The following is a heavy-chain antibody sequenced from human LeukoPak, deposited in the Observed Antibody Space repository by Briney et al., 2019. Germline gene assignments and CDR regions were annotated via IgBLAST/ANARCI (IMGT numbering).Heavy chain of an antibody. J-gene: IGHJ6*04. D-gene: IGHD3-10*02. Sequence: PGGSLRLACAASGFTFDDYGMSWDRQAPGKGLEWVSGINWKGGSTGYADSVKGRFTISRDNAKNSLYLQMNSLRAEDTAVYYCAELGITMIGGVWGKGTTVTISS. CDR1: GFTFDDYG. CDR2: INWKGGST. CDR3: AELGITMIGGV. V-gene: IGHV3-20*04.